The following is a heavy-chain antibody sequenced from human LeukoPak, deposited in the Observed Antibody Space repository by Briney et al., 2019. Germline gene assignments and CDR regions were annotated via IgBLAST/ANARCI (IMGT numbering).Heavy chain of an antibody. J-gene: IGHJ4*02. CDR2: ISWNSGSI. Sequence: GGSLRLSCAASGFTFYDYAMHWVRHAPGKGLEWVSGISWNSGSIGYADSVKGRFTISRDNAKNSLYLQMNSLRAEDTALYYCAKAAMVTNYFDYWGQGTLVTVSS. V-gene: IGHV3-9*01. CDR3: AKAAMVTNYFDY. D-gene: IGHD5-18*01. CDR1: GFTFYDYA.